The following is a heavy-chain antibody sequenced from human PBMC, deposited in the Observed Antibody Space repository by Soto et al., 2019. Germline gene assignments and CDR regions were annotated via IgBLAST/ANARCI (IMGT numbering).Heavy chain of an antibody. V-gene: IGHV3-21*01. Sequence: VGSLRLSCAASGFTFSSYSMNWVRQAPGKGLEWVSYISSSSSYIYYADSVKGRFTISRDNAKNSLYLQMNSLRAEDTAVYYCSRDCNDSSGYYCAFDIWGQGTMVTVSS. CDR1: GFTFSSYS. CDR3: SRDCNDSSGYYCAFDI. J-gene: IGHJ3*02. CDR2: ISSSSSYI. D-gene: IGHD3-22*01.